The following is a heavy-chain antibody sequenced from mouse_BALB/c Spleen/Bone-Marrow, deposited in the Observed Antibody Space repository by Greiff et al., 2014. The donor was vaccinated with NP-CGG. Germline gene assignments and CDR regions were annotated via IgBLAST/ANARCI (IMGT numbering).Heavy chain of an antibody. V-gene: IGHV1-18*01. CDR1: GYSFTGYS. Sequence: VQLKESGPELVKPGGSMKISCKASGYSFTGYSMNWVKQSHGKNLEWIGLINPYNGGTSYNQKFKGKATLTVDKSSSTAYMEVLSPTSEVSAVYYCARGGNPLYGLDYWGQGTSVTVSS. J-gene: IGHJ4*01. CDR2: INPYNGGT. CDR3: ARGGNPLYGLDY. D-gene: IGHD1-1*02.